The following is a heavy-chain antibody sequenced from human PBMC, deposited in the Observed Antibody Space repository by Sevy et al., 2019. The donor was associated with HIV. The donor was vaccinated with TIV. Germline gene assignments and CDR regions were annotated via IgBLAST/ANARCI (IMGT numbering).Heavy chain of an antibody. Sequence: ASVKVSCKASGYTFTGYYMHWVRQAPGQGLEWMGRINPNSGGTNYAQKFQGRVTMTRDTSISTAYMELSRLRSDDTAVYYCARVGYFDWLLPFDYWGQGTLVTVSS. J-gene: IGHJ4*02. CDR2: INPNSGGT. V-gene: IGHV1-2*06. CDR3: ARVGYFDWLLPFDY. CDR1: GYTFTGYY. D-gene: IGHD3-9*01.